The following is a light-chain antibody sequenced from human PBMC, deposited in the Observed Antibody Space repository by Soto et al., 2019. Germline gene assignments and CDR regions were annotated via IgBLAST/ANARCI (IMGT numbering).Light chain of an antibody. CDR3: QQRSNWPPLT. Sequence: EIVLTQSPVTLSLSPGERATLSCRASQSVSSYIAWYQQKPGQAPRLLIYDASNRATGIPARFSGSGSGTDFTLTISSLEPEDFAVYYCQQRSNWPPLTFGGGTKVDIK. CDR1: QSVSSY. J-gene: IGKJ4*01. V-gene: IGKV3-11*01. CDR2: DAS.